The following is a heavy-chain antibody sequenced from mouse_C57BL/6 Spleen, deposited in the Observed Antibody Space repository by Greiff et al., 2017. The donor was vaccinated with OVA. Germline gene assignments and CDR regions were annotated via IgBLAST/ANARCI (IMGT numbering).Heavy chain of an antibody. CDR2: IWSGGST. CDR3: GGKDDDYILRYAMDY. D-gene: IGHD2-13*01. J-gene: IGHJ4*01. V-gene: IGHV2-2*01. CDR1: GFSFTSYG. Sequence: VQLQQSGPGLVQPSQTLSITCKASGFSFTSYGVHWVRQSPGQGLEWLGVIWSGGSTDYNAALISKLSISKDNSKSQVFFKMNSLQADDTAMFYCGGKDDDYILRYAMDYWGQGTSVTVSS.